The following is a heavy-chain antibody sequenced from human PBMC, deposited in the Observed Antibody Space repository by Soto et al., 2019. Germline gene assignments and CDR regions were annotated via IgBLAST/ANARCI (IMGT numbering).Heavy chain of an antibody. D-gene: IGHD6-19*01. J-gene: IGHJ4*02. V-gene: IGHV1-69*13. Sequence: SVKVSCKASGGTFSSYAISWVRQAPGQGLEWMGGIIPIFGTANYAQKFQGRVTITADESTSTAYMELSSLRSEDTAVYYCARGGLIAVDGYFDYWGQGTRVTVSS. CDR3: ARGGLIAVDGYFDY. CDR1: GGTFSSYA. CDR2: IIPIFGTA.